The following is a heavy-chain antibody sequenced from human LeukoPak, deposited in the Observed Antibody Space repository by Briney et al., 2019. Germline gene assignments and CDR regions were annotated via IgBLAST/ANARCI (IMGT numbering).Heavy chain of an antibody. D-gene: IGHD5-18*01. V-gene: IGHV4-59*08. CDR2: IYHSGST. CDR3: ARPTYSYGYDY. Sequence: PSETLSLTCTVSGGSLSSYYWSWIRQPPGKGLEWIGYIYHSGSTNYNPSLKSRVTISMDTSKNQFSLKLSSVTAADTAVYYCARPTYSYGYDYWGQGTLVTVSS. CDR1: GGSLSSYY. J-gene: IGHJ4*02.